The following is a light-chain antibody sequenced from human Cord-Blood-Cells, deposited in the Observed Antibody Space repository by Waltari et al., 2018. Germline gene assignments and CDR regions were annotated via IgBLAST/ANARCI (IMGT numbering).Light chain of an antibody. CDR1: QSVLYSSNNKNY. J-gene: IGKJ1*01. CDR2: WSS. V-gene: IGKV4-1*01. CDR3: QQYYSTPWT. Sequence: DIVMTQSPDSLAVSLGERATINCKSSQSVLYSSNNKNYLAWYQQKPGQPPKLRIYWSSTLESGVPYRFSGSGSGTDFTLTISSLQAEDVAVYYCQQYYSTPWTFGQGTKVEIK.